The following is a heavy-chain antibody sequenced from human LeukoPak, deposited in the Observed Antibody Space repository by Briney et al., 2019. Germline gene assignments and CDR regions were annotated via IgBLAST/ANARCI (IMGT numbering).Heavy chain of an antibody. CDR3: ARQASVAVRSSVGY. J-gene: IGHJ4*02. CDR2: IYYSGST. CDR1: GGPISSSSYY. D-gene: IGHD6-6*01. Sequence: PSETLSLTCTVSGGPISSSSYYWGWIRQPPGKGLEWIGSIYYSGSTYYNPSLKSRVTISVDTSENQFSLKLSSVTAADTAVYYCARQASVAVRSSVGYWGPGTLITVSS. V-gene: IGHV4-39*01.